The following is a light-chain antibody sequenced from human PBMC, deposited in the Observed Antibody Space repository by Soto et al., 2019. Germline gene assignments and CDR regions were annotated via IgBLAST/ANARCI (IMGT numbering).Light chain of an antibody. CDR3: QEYNNWHPIT. CDR2: DAS. J-gene: IGKJ4*01. V-gene: IGKV3-15*01. CDR1: QSVSSY. Sequence: IVLTQSPATLSLSPGERATLSCRASQSVSSYLAWYQQKPGQAPRLLIYDASTRATGIPARFSGSGSGTEFTLTITSLQSEDFAVYYCQEYNNWHPITFGGGTKVDTK.